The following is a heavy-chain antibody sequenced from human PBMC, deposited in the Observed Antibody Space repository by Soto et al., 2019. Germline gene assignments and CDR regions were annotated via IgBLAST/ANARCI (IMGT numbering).Heavy chain of an antibody. CDR2: IFYTGVT. CDR3: VRVLDSSWYADL. Sequence: QVQLQESGPGLVKPSETLSLTCSVSGGSVSNASFYWTWIRQAPGTGLEYIGYIFYTGVTNYNPSLSSRVTISLDTSKNHFCLKLNSMTAADTAVYYCVRVLDSSWYADLWGRGTLVTVSS. J-gene: IGHJ2*01. V-gene: IGHV4-61*03. CDR1: GGSVSNASFY. D-gene: IGHD3-22*01.